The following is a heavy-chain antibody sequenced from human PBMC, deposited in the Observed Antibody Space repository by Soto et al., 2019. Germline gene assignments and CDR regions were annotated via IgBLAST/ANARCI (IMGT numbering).Heavy chain of an antibody. CDR2: ISGGGGSS. Sequence: EVQLLESGGGLVQPGGSLRLSCAASGFTFSNYAMSWVRQAPGKGLEWVSGISGGGGSSYYADSVKGRFTISRDNSKKTMYLQMNRLRAEETAVYYCAHNCGVDCHSVFFYWGQGTLVIVSS. CDR3: AHNCGVDCHSVFFY. J-gene: IGHJ4*02. D-gene: IGHD2-21*02. CDR1: GFTFSNYA. V-gene: IGHV3-23*01.